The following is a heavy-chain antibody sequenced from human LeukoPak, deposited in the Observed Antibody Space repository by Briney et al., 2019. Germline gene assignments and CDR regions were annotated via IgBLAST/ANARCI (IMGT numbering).Heavy chain of an antibody. CDR3: ARGAPGSYCSGGSCPYFDY. D-gene: IGHD2-15*01. CDR2: VNPNSGHT. Sequence: ASVKVSCKVSGYSLTEVSTHWVRQAPGKGLEWMGWVNPNSGHTGYAQKFQGRVTMTTNTSISTAYMELSSLRSEDTAVYYCARGAPGSYCSGGSCPYFDYWGQGTLVSVSS. CDR1: GYSLTEVS. V-gene: IGHV1-8*01. J-gene: IGHJ4*02.